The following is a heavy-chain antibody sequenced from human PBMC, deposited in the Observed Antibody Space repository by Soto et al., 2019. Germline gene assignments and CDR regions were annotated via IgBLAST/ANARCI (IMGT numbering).Heavy chain of an antibody. J-gene: IGHJ4*02. CDR1: GFTFSSYS. Sequence: GSLRLSCAASGFTFSSYSMNWVRQAPGKGLEWVSSISSSSSYIYYADSVKGRFTISRDNAKNSLYLQMDRLRPEDTAFYYCAKSPHDILIGSAFDYWGQGTLVTVSS. CDR3: AKSPHDILIGSAFDY. CDR2: ISSSSSYI. D-gene: IGHD3-9*01. V-gene: IGHV3-21*04.